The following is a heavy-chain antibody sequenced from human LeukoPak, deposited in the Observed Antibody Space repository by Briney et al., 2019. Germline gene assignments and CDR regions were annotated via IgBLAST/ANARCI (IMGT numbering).Heavy chain of an antibody. Sequence: SGPALVKPTQTLTLTCTFSGFSLSTSGVCVSWIRQPPGKALEWLARIDWDDDKYYSTSLKTRLTISKDTSKNQVVLTMTNMDPVDTATYYCARMPYYYDSSGSDPRYYYYGMDVWGQGTTVTVSS. D-gene: IGHD3-22*01. CDR3: ARMPYYYDSSGSDPRYYYYGMDV. J-gene: IGHJ6*02. V-gene: IGHV2-70*11. CDR1: GFSLSTSGVC. CDR2: IDWDDDK.